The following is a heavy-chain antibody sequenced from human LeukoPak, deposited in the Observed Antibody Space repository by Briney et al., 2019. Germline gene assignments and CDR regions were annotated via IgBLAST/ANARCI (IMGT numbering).Heavy chain of an antibody. CDR1: GFTFSSYS. CDR3: ARGGLRVTPVPGSSPY. Sequence: GGPLRLSCAASGFTFSSYSMNCVRQAPGTRLEWVSSISSSSSYIYYADSVKGRFTISRDNAKNSLYLQMNSLRAEDTAVYYCARGGLRVTPVPGSSPYWGQGTLVTVSS. V-gene: IGHV3-21*01. D-gene: IGHD3-10*01. J-gene: IGHJ4*02. CDR2: ISSSSSYI.